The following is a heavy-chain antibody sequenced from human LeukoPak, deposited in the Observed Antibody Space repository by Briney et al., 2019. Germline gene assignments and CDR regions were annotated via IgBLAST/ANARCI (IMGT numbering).Heavy chain of an antibody. V-gene: IGHV4-59*01. CDR2: IYHTGST. Sequence: SETLSLTCTVSGGSISSYYWSWIRQPPGKGLEWIANIYHTGSTNYNPSLSSRVTISIDTAKNQFSLKLTSVAAADTAVYYCARRGRNSSGWQDYLWGQGTLVTVSS. D-gene: IGHD6-25*01. CDR1: GGSISSYY. J-gene: IGHJ4*02. CDR3: ARRGRNSSGWQDYL.